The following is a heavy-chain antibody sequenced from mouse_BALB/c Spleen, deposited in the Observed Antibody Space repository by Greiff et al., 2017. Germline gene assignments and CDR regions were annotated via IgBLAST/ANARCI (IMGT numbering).Heavy chain of an antibody. CDR1: GYTFTSYW. CDR3: TVREFAY. J-gene: IGHJ3*01. Sequence: QVQLQQPGAELVRPGASVKLSCKASGYTFTSYWINWVKQRPGQGLEWIGNIYPSDSYTNYNQKFKDKATLTVDKSSSTAYMQLSSPTSEDSAVYYCTVREFAYWGQGTLVTVSA. D-gene: IGHD1-1*01. V-gene: IGHV1-69*02. CDR2: IYPSDSYT.